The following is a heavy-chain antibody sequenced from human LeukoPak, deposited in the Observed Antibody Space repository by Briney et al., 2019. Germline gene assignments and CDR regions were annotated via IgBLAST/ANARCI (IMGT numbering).Heavy chain of an antibody. Sequence: SETLSLTCALYGGSFSGYYWIWIRQPPGKGLEWIGDINHSGSTNYNPSLKSRVTVSVDTSKNQFSLRLSSVTAADTAVYYCARGNYYGRSGYYHSWGQGTLVTVSS. J-gene: IGHJ4*02. CDR2: INHSGST. D-gene: IGHD3-22*01. CDR1: GGSFSGYY. V-gene: IGHV4-34*01. CDR3: ARGNYYGRSGYYHS.